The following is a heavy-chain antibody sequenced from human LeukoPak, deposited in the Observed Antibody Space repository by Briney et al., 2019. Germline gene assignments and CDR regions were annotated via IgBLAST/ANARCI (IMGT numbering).Heavy chain of an antibody. CDR1: GGSISSSSYY. V-gene: IGHV4-39*02. CDR2: IYYSGST. J-gene: IGHJ3*02. Sequence: KPSETLSLTCTVSGGSISSSSYYWGWIRQPPGKGLEWIGSIYYSGSTYYNPSLKSRVTISVDTSKNQFSLKLSSVTAADTAVYYCAREGVLNYKAAFDIWGQGTMVTVSS. CDR3: AREGVLNYKAAFDI. D-gene: IGHD1-7*01.